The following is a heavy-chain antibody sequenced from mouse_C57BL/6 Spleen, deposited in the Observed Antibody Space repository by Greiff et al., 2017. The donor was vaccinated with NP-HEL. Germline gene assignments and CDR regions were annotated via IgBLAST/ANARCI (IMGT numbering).Heavy chain of an antibody. V-gene: IGHV1-26*01. CDR1: GYTFTDYY. J-gene: IGHJ3*01. Sequence: EVQLQQSGAELVKPGASVKISCKASGYTFTDYYMNWVKQSHGKSLEWIGDINPNNGGTSYNQKFKGKATLTVDKSSSTAYMELRSLTSEDSAVYYCARSPYSNFAWFAYWGQGTLVTVSA. CDR3: ARSPYSNFAWFAY. D-gene: IGHD2-5*01. CDR2: INPNNGGT.